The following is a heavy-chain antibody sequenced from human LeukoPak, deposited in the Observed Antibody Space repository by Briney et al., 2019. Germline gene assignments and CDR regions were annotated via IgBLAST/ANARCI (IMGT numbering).Heavy chain of an antibody. CDR2: INPDSGGT. D-gene: IGHD3-10*01. Sequence: ASVKVSCTASGYTFTGYYLHWVRQAPGQGLEWMGWINPDSGGTNYAQKFQGRVTMTRDTSINTAYMELSRLRSDDTAVYYCARDIWFGESADAFDIWGQGTMVTVSS. CDR3: ARDIWFGESADAFDI. CDR1: GYTFTGYY. J-gene: IGHJ3*02. V-gene: IGHV1-2*02.